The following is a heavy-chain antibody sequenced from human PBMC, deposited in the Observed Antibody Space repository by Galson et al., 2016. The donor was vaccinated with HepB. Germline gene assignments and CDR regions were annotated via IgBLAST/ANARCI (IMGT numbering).Heavy chain of an antibody. Sequence: SLRLSCAASGFTFSNYAMTWVRQAPGKGLEWVSTVNDNGGRTYCADSVKGRCTISRDNSKNTLYLQMNGLHQGPIGLPPGALLQEHLWG. CDR1: GFTFSNYA. J-gene: IGHJ6*01. V-gene: IGHV3-23*01. CDR3: ALLQEHL. CDR2: VNDNGGRT. D-gene: IGHD1-26*01.